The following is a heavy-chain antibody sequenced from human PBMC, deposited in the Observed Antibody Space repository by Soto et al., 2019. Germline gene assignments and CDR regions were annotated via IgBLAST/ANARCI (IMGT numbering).Heavy chain of an antibody. CDR1: GFTFSNYG. V-gene: IGHV3-30*18. CDR3: AKEGATRDVDY. CDR2: ISYDGRKN. J-gene: IGHJ4*02. Sequence: QVQVVESGGGVVQPGRSLRLSCAASGFTFSNYGMHWVRQAPGKGLEWVAGISYDGRKNYHGDSEKGRFTISRDNSRNTRYRQMNSLRGEDTAVYYCAKEGATRDVDYWGQGTLVTVSA.